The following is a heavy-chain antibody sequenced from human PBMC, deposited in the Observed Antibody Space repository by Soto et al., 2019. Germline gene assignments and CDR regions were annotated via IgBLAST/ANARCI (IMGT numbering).Heavy chain of an antibody. J-gene: IGHJ4*02. D-gene: IGHD2-2*01. Sequence: QVQLVESGGGVVQPGRSLRLSCTASGFSFSSYGRHWVRQAPGKGLEWVAITWSDESRKYYADSVKGRFTIARDNSRITVFLQMDSLTAEDTALYYCARGPPGPVPTIPLLDNWGEGTLVTVSS. CDR2: TWSDESRK. V-gene: IGHV3-33*01. CDR1: GFSFSSYG. CDR3: ARGPPGPVPTIPLLDN.